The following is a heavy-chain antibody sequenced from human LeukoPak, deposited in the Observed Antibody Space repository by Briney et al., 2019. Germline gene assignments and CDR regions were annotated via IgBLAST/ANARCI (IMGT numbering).Heavy chain of an antibody. CDR1: GGSISSYY. CDR2: IYYSGST. J-gene: IGHJ4*02. V-gene: IGHV4-59*01. D-gene: IGHD1-14*01. Sequence: PSETLSLTCTVSGGSISSYYWSWIRQPPGKGLEWIGYIYYSGSTNYNPSLKSRVTISVDTSKNQFSLKLSSVTAADTAVYYCAGTYSPRADGTFDYWGQGTLVTVSS. CDR3: AGTYSPRADGTFDY.